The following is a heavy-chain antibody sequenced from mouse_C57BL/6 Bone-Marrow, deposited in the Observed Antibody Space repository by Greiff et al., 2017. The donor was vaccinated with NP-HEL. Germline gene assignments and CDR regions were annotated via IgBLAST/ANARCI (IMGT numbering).Heavy chain of an antibody. V-gene: IGHV1-76*01. CDR3: AAPAWFAY. CDR2: IYPGSGNT. CDR1: GYTFTDYY. J-gene: IGHJ3*01. Sequence: VQLQESGAELVRPGASVKLSCKASGYTFTDYYINWVKQRPGQGLEWIARIYPGSGNTYYNEKFKGKATLTAEKSSSTAYMQLSSLTSEDSAVYFCAAPAWFAYWGQGTLVTVSA.